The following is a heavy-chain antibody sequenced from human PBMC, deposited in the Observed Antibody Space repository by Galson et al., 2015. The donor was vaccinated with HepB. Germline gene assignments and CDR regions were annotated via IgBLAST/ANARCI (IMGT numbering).Heavy chain of an antibody. V-gene: IGHV4-61*02. CDR1: GGSITTSRYF. CDR3: ARGMTVSGYSAFAP. CDR2: FYSSGNY. D-gene: IGHD5-12*01. Sequence: TLSLTCTVSGGSITTSRYFWSWIRQPAGKGLEWIRRFYSSGNYNYNPSLKSRVTISIDTSKNQLSLKLTSVTAADAAVYYCARGMTVSGYSAFAPWGRGILVTVSS. J-gene: IGHJ5*02.